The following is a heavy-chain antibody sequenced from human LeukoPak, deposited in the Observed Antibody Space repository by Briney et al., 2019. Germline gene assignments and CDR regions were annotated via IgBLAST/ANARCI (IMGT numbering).Heavy chain of an antibody. J-gene: IGHJ4*02. Sequence: SGGSLGLSCAAPGFTFSSYDMRWVRQATGKGLEWVSAIGTAGDTYYPGSVKGRFTISRENAKNSLYLQMNSLRAGDTAVYYCARGQPPGQIVGATTVAQDYWGQGTLVTVSS. CDR2: IGTAGDT. D-gene: IGHD1-26*01. V-gene: IGHV3-13*01. CDR1: GFTFSSYD. CDR3: ARGQPPGQIVGATTVAQDY.